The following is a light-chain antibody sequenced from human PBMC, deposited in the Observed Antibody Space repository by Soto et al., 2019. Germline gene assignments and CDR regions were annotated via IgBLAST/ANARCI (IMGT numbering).Light chain of an antibody. CDR2: KAS. CDR1: QGISSW. J-gene: IGKJ4*01. CDR3: HQASSFPLS. Sequence: DIQMTQSPSSVSASVGDRVTISCRASQGISSWLAWYQQKPGKAPKLLIYKASTLQTGVPSRFSGSGSGTDFTLTIPTLQPEDFATYSCHQASSFPLSFGGGTKVEIK. V-gene: IGKV1-12*01.